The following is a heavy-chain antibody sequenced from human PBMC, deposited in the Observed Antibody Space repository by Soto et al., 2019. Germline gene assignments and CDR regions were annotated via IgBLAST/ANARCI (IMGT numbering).Heavy chain of an antibody. CDR2: IYPGDSDT. V-gene: IGHV5-51*01. CDR3: ARRGYCSGGSCPNAFDI. Sequence: GESLKISCKGSGYSFTSYWIGWVRQMPGKGLDWMGIIYPGDSDTRYSPSFQGQGAISADKSTRTADLQWSSLKASDTAMYYCARRGYCSGGSCPNAFDIWGQGTMVTVSS. J-gene: IGHJ3*02. D-gene: IGHD2-15*01. CDR1: GYSFTSYW.